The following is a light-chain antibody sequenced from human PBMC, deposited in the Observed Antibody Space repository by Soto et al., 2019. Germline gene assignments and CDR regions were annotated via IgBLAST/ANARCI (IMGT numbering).Light chain of an antibody. CDR1: QSVSTY. Sequence: EIVLTQSPATLSLSPGDRATLSCRASQSVSTYLAWYQQQPGQAPRLLIYDAFNRATGIPARFSGSGSGTDFTLTISSLEPEDFAVYHCQQYIKWPITFGQGTRLEIK. J-gene: IGKJ5*01. V-gene: IGKV3-11*01. CDR3: QQYIKWPIT. CDR2: DAF.